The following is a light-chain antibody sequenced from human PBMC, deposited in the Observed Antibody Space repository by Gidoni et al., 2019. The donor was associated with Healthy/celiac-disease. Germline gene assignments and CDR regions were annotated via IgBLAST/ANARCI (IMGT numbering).Light chain of an antibody. Sequence: VMTRSRVYLPVTPGEPASISCRSSQSLLHSNGYNYLDWYLQKPGQSPQLLIYLGSNRASGVPDRFSGSGSGTDFTLKISRVEAEDVGVYYCMQALQTPYTFGQGTKREIK. J-gene: IGKJ2*01. CDR1: QSLLHSNGYNY. CDR2: LGS. CDR3: MQALQTPYT. V-gene: IGKV2-28*01.